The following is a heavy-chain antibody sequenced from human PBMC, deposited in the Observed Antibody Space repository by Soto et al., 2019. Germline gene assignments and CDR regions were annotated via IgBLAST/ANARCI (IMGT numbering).Heavy chain of an antibody. CDR3: ARHVIRYYYDSSDYYALDV. CDR2: IYYSGST. Sequence: PSETLSLTCTVSGDSISSYHWSWIRQPPGKGLEWIGYIYYSGSTNYNPSLKSRVTISVDTSKNEFSLKLNSVTAADTAVYYCARHVIRYYYDSSDYYALDVWGQGSTVTVSS. CDR1: GDSISSYH. V-gene: IGHV4-59*08. D-gene: IGHD3-22*01. J-gene: IGHJ6*02.